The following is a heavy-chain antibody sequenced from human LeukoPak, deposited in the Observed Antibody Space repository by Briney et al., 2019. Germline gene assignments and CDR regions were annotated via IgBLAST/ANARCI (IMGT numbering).Heavy chain of an antibody. CDR3: ARTVYCTNGVCHNYFDY. D-gene: IGHD2-8*01. CDR1: GGSISSGGYS. J-gene: IGHJ4*02. CDR2: IYHSGST. Sequence: PSETLSLTCAVSGGSISSGGYSWSWIRQPPGKGLEWIGYIYHSGSTYYNPSLKSRVTISVDRSKNQFSLKLSSVTAADTAVHYCARTVYCTNGVCHNYFDYWGQGTLVTVSS. V-gene: IGHV4-30-2*01.